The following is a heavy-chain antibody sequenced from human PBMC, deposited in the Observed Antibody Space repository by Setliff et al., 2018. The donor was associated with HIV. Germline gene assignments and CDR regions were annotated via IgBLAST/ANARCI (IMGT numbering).Heavy chain of an antibody. V-gene: IGHV1-2*06. J-gene: IGHJ4*02. CDR1: GYTFTGYY. CDR2: INPNSGGT. CDR3: ARQLSNSLDY. Sequence: ASVKVSCKASGYTFTGYYMHWVRQAPGQGLEWMGRINPNSGGTNYAQRFRGRVTMTRDTSINTAYMELSGLRSDDTAAYFCARQLSNSLDYWGQGTLVTVSS. D-gene: IGHD7-27*01.